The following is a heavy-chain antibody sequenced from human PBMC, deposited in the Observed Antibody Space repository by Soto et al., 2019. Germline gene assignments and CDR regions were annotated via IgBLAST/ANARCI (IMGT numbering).Heavy chain of an antibody. CDR3: ATSPTSLIAAASWSDY. D-gene: IGHD6-13*01. CDR2: FDPEDGET. V-gene: IGHV1-24*01. Sequence: GASVKVSCKVSGYTLTELSMHWVRQAPGKGLEWMGGFDPEDGETIYAQKFQGRVTMTEDTSTDTVYMELSSLRSEDTAVYYCATSPTSLIAAASWSDYWGQGTLVTVSS. J-gene: IGHJ4*02. CDR1: GYTLTELS.